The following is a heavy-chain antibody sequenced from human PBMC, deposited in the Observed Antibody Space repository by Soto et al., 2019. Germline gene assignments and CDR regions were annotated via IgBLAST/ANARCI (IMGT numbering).Heavy chain of an antibody. CDR1: GYTFTGYY. CDR2: INPNSGGT. D-gene: IGHD3-22*01. Sequence: ASVKVSCQASGYTFTGYYMHWVRQAPGQGLEWMGWINPNSGGTNYAQKFQGRVTMTRDTSISTAYMELSRLRTDDTAVYYCARDQNEYYYDSSGSSGYWGQGTLVTVSS. J-gene: IGHJ4*02. V-gene: IGHV1-2*02. CDR3: ARDQNEYYYDSSGSSGY.